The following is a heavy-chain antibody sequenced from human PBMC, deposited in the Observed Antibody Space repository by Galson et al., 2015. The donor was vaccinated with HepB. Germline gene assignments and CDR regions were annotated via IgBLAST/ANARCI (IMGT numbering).Heavy chain of an antibody. CDR2: INPNSGGT. Sequence: SVKVSCKASGYTSTDYFMHWVRQAPGQGLEWLGWINPNSGGTNYAQKFQGWVTMARDTSISTAYIELSRLRSNDTAVYYCARFSGWADRTFDIWGQGTMVTASS. CDR1: GYTSTDYF. J-gene: IGHJ3*02. V-gene: IGHV1-2*04. D-gene: IGHD1-14*01. CDR3: ARFSGWADRTFDI.